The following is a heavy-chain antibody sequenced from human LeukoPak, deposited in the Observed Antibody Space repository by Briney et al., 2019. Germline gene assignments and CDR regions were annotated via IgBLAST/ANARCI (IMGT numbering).Heavy chain of an antibody. J-gene: IGHJ3*02. CDR2: ISSDGSST. V-gene: IGHV3-74*01. D-gene: IGHD2-21*01. CDR1: GFTFSNYW. CDR3: ARDAHFGGVFDI. Sequence: PGGSLRLSCAVSGFTFSNYWMHWVRQGPGKGLVWVSRISSDGSSTDYADSVKGRFTISRDNAKNSLYLQMNSLRGEDTALYYCARDAHFGGVFDIWGQGTMVTVSS.